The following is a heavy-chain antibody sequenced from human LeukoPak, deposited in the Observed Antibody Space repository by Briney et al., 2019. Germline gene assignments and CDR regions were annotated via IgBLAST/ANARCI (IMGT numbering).Heavy chain of an antibody. CDR2: IIPLFGTA. CDR1: GGTFSSYA. CDR3: ARGGDLRYFDPHAYYYYYMDV. D-gene: IGHD3-9*01. J-gene: IGHJ6*03. V-gene: IGHV1-69*13. Sequence: ASVKVSCKASGGTFSSYAISWVRQAHGQGLEWMGEIIPLFGTANYAQKLQGRVTITADESTSTAYMELSSLRSEDTAVYYCARGGDLRYFDPHAYYYYYMDVWGKGTTVTISS.